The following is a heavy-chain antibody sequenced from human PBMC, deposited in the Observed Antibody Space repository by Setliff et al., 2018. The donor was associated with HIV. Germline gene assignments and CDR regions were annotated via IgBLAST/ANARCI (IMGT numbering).Heavy chain of an antibody. CDR3: ARRKGYCSGPSCLEFSWFEP. D-gene: IGHD2-2*01. CDR1: GGSISSSSYY. CDR2: IYYSGSA. V-gene: IGHV4-39*01. Sequence: PSETLSLTCTVSGGSISSSSYYWGWIRQPPGKGLEWIGSIYYSGSAYYSPSLKSRVTISVDTSKNQFSLKLSSVTAADTAVYYCARRKGYCSGPSCLEFSWFEPWGQGTLVTVSS. J-gene: IGHJ5*02.